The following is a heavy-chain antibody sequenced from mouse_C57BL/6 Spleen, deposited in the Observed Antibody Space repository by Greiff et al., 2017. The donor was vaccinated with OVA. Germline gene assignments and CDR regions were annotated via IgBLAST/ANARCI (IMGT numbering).Heavy chain of an antibody. CDR1: GFTFTSYW. V-gene: IGHV1-7*01. CDR3: SSHYSNDY. CDR2: INPSSGYT. J-gene: IGHJ2*01. D-gene: IGHD2-5*01. Sequence: QVQLQQSGAELAKPGASVKLSCTASGFTFTSYWMHWVQQRPGQGLEWIGYINPSSGYTKYNQKFKDPATLTADKSTSTAYVQLSSLTYEDSAVYYCSSHYSNDYWGQGTTLTVSS.